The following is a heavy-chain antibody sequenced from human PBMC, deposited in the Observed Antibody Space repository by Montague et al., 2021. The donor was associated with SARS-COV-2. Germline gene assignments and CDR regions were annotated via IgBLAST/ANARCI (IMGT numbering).Heavy chain of an antibody. CDR3: AKGSHIYETRGLRTGWFDP. CDR1: LPSGSGDL. CDR2: VIRSGIA. Sequence: SETLSLTCAVDLPSGSGDLWTRIGESPGRVLEWIGEVIRSGIASYNPSLQSRPTMSVDTYKKQFSLRLSSVTAADTAVYFCAKGSHIYETRGLRTGWFDPWGQGTLVTVSS. D-gene: IGHD7-27*01. V-gene: IGHV4-34*01. J-gene: IGHJ5*02.